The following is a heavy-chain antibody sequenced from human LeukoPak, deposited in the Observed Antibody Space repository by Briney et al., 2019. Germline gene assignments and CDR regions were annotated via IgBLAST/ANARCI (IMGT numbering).Heavy chain of an antibody. CDR1: GFFFTTYG. Sequence: GGSLRLSCATPGFFFTTYGMHSVRRAPGKGLEWLTSMSYDGTHTNYADSVKGRFTISRDTSKNTLYLQMNSLRPDDTAVYYCTKDRGSTRYYYYMDVWGKGTTVTVSS. V-gene: IGHV3-30*02. D-gene: IGHD2-2*01. CDR2: MSYDGTHT. CDR3: TKDRGSTRYYYYMDV. J-gene: IGHJ6*03.